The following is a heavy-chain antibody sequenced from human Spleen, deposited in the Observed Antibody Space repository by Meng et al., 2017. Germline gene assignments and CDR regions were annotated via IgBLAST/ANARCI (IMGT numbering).Heavy chain of an antibody. J-gene: IGHJ6*02. D-gene: IGHD5-18*01. V-gene: IGHV4-38-2*01. CDR2: ISQSGST. CDR1: GYSISSGYY. Sequence: SETLSLTCAVSGYSISSGYYWGWIRQPPGKGLEWIGSISQSGSTHYNPSLKSRVTISVDPSKNQFSLKPSSVTAADTAVYYCARAAPWIQLWLPYYYYGMDVWGQGATVTVSS. CDR3: ARAAPWIQLWLPYYYYGMDV.